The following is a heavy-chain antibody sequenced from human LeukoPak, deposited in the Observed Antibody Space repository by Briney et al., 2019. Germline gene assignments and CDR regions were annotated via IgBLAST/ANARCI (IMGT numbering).Heavy chain of an antibody. CDR1: GFTFSSYG. Sequence: PGGSLRLSCAASGFTFSSYGMHWVRQAPGKGLEWVAFIRYDGSNKYYADSVKGRFTISRDNSKNTLYLQMNSLRAEDTAVYYCAKGGWQQLAYSDYWGQGTLVTVSS. CDR3: AKGGWQQLAYSDY. D-gene: IGHD6-13*01. CDR2: IRYDGSNK. J-gene: IGHJ4*02. V-gene: IGHV3-30*02.